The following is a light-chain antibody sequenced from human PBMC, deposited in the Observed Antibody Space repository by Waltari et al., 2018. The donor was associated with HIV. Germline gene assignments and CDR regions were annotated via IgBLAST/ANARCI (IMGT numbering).Light chain of an antibody. Sequence: DIVLTQSPDPLAVSLGERASINCKSSQSLLYTSNRKHYLAWYQQRPGQPLKLSIYGASIRESGVPDRFSGSGSGTDFTLTISSLQAEDVAVYYCQQYYSTPPTFGQGTKLEIK. V-gene: IGKV4-1*01. J-gene: IGKJ2*01. CDR1: QSLLYTSNRKHY. CDR3: QQYYSTPPT. CDR2: GAS.